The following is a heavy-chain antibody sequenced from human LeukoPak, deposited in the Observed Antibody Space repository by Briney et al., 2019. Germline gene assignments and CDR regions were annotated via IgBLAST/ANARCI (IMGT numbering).Heavy chain of an antibody. V-gene: IGHV3-53*01. CDR2: IYNDGSA. J-gene: IGHJ4*02. D-gene: IGHD3-22*01. Sequence: GGSLRLSCAASGLIVSSHYMTWVRQAPGKGLEWVSVIYNDGSAYYADSVKGRFTISRDNSKNTLYLEMNTLRAEDTAVYYCASSVITTTPVYFDYWGQGTLVTVSS. CDR1: GLIVSSHY. CDR3: ASSVITTTPVYFDY.